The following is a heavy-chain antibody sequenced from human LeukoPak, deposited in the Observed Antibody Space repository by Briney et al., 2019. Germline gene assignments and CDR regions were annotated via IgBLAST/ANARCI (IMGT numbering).Heavy chain of an antibody. CDR2: IYYSGST. CDR3: ARGYCSGGSCYSIRWHQRSNWFDP. J-gene: IGHJ5*02. V-gene: IGHV4-39*01. D-gene: IGHD2-15*01. Sequence: SETLSLTCTVSGGPISSSSYYWGWIRQPPGKGLEWIGSIYYSGSTYYNPSLKSRVTISVDTSKNQFSLKLSSVTAADTAVYYCARGYCSGGSCYSIRWHQRSNWFDPWGQGTLVTVSS. CDR1: GGPISSSSYY.